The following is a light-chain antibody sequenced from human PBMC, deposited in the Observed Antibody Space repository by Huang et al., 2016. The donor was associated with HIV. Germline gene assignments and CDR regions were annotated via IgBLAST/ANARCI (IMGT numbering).Light chain of an antibody. CDR1: QSISSY. V-gene: IGKV3-11*01. CDR2: DTS. Sequence: EIVLTQSPATLSLSPGERASFSCRASQSISSYLAWYHQKPGQAPRLLIYDTSKRATGIPARFSGRGSGTDFTLTISSLEPEDFAFYYCQQRRDWPLTFGQGTRLEIK. CDR3: QQRRDWPLT. J-gene: IGKJ5*01.